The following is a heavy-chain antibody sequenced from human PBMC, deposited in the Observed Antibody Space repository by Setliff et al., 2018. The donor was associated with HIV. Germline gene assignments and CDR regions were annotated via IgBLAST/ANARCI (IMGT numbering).Heavy chain of an antibody. CDR3: AKPPRPSSWPQYYFDY. CDR2: ISWDGATT. D-gene: IGHD6-13*01. Sequence: GGSLRLSCAASGFIFDGYAMDWVRQVPGKGLEWVALISWDGATTNYADSVKGRFTISRDNSKNTLYLQMNSLRAEDTAVYYCAKPPRPSSWPQYYFDYWGQGTLVTVSS. V-gene: IGHV3-43D*04. J-gene: IGHJ4*02. CDR1: GFIFDGYA.